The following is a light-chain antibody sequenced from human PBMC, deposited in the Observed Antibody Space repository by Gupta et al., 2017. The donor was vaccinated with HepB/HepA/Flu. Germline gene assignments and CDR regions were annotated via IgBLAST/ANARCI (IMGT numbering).Light chain of an antibody. Sequence: DAVMTQSPLSLPVTLGQPASISCRSSQSLVFSDGNTYLNWFQQRPGQSPRRLIYEVSNRDSAVPDRFSDSGSGTDFTLRIIRVEADDVGVYYCSQGKHWGPTFGQGTKLEIK. J-gene: IGKJ2*01. CDR2: EVS. V-gene: IGKV2-30*01. CDR3: SQGKHWGPT. CDR1: QSLVFSDGNTY.